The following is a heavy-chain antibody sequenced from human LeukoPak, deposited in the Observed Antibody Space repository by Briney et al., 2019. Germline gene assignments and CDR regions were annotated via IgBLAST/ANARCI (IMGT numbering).Heavy chain of an antibody. V-gene: IGHV1-69*05. D-gene: IGHD3-22*01. Sequence: SVKVSCKASGGTFSSYAISWVLQAPGQGLEWMGGIIPIFGTANYAQKFQGRVTITTDESTSTAYMELSSLRSEDTAVYYCASSPGSITTGDFQHWGQGTLVTVSS. CDR1: GGTFSSYA. J-gene: IGHJ1*01. CDR2: IIPIFGTA. CDR3: ASSPGSITTGDFQH.